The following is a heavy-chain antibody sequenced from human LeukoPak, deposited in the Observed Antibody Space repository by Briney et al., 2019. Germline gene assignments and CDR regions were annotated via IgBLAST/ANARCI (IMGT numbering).Heavy chain of an antibody. V-gene: IGHV3-23*01. CDR3: AKKYSGLQPFDS. J-gene: IGHJ4*02. CDR2: ISGSGGDT. Sequence: QPGVSLRLSCAASGSSFSSNPMSWVRQAPGKGLEWVAGISGSGGDTSYADSVKGRFTISRDNSKNTLYLQMNSLRADDTAVYYCAKKYSGLQPFDSWGQGTLVTVSS. D-gene: IGHD2-15*01. CDR1: GSSFSSNP.